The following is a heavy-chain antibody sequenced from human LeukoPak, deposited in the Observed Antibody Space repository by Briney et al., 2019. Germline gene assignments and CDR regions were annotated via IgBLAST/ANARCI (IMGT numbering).Heavy chain of an antibody. CDR1: GFTISSYA. D-gene: IGHD6-13*01. J-gene: IGHJ3*02. Sequence: GGSLRLSCAASGFTISSYAMSWVRQAPGKGLEWVSAISGSGGSTYYADSVKGRFTISRDNSKNTLYLQMNSLRAEDTAVYYCAKLSSSWDAFDIWGQGTMVTVSS. V-gene: IGHV3-23*01. CDR3: AKLSSSWDAFDI. CDR2: ISGSGGST.